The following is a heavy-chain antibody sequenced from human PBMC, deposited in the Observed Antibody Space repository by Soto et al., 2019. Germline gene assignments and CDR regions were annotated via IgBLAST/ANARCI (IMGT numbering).Heavy chain of an antibody. Sequence: SETLSLTCTVSGGSISSGGYYWSWIRQHPGKGLEWIGYIYYSGSTYYNPSLKSRVTISVDTSKNQFSLKLSSVTAADTAVYYCARDRGYSYVPDYWYFDLWGRGTLVTVSS. CDR2: IYYSGST. CDR1: GGSISSGGYY. J-gene: IGHJ2*01. CDR3: ARDRGYSYVPDYWYFDL. V-gene: IGHV4-31*03. D-gene: IGHD5-18*01.